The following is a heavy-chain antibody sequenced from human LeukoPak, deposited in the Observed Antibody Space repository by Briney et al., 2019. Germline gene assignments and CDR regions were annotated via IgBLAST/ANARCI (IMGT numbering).Heavy chain of an antibody. J-gene: IGHJ3*02. V-gene: IGHV4-61*02. CDR3: ARAGRGYCSGGSCYGNAFDI. CDR1: GGSISSGSYY. Sequence: SETLSLTCTVSGGSISSGSYYWSWIRQPAGKGLEWIGRIYTSGSTNYNPSLKSRVTISVDTSKNQFSLKLSSVTAADTAVYYCARAGRGYCSGGSCYGNAFDIWGQGTMVTVSS. D-gene: IGHD2-15*01. CDR2: IYTSGST.